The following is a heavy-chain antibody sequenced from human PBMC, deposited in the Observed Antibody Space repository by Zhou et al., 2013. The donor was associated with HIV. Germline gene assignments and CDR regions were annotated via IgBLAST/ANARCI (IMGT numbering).Heavy chain of an antibody. D-gene: IGHD6-19*01. CDR2: INAGNGNT. Sequence: QVQLVQSGAEVKKPGASVKVSCKASGYTFTSYAMHWVRQAPGQRLEWMGWINAGNGNTKYSQKFQGRVTITRDTSASTAYMELSSLRSEDTAVYYCARGLDSGWNYFDYWGQGTLVTVSS. CDR3: ARGLDSGWNYFDY. J-gene: IGHJ4*02. V-gene: IGHV1-3*01. CDR1: GYTFTSYA.